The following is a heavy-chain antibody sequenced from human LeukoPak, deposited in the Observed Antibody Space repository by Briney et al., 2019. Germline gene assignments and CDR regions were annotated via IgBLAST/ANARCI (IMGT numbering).Heavy chain of an antibody. CDR1: GFIFSNYG. V-gene: IGHV3-23*01. CDR2: IRGNADTT. J-gene: IGHJ4*02. CDR3: AKGHGDASGYYYFDS. D-gene: IGHD3-22*01. Sequence: GGSLRLSCAASGFIFSNYGMSWVRQAPGEGLEWVSAIRGNADTTYYADSVKGRFTIFRDNNKNILYLQMNSLRVDDTARYYCAKGHGDASGYYYFDSWGQGTLVTVSS.